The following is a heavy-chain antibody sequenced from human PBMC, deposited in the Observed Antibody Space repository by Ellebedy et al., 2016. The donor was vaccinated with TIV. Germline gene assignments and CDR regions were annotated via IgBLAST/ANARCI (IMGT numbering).Heavy chain of an antibody. CDR1: GYSFTSYW. V-gene: IGHV5-51*01. J-gene: IGHJ5*01. CDR3: ARRRDFESSPGGVWFDS. D-gene: IGHD3-16*01. CDR2: IFPGDSDT. Sequence: GESLKISXKGSGYSFTSYWIGWVRQMPGKGLEWMGIIFPGDSDTRYSPSFQGQVTISADKSISTAYLQWSSLKASDTAMYYCARRRDFESSPGGVWFDSWGQGTLVTVSS.